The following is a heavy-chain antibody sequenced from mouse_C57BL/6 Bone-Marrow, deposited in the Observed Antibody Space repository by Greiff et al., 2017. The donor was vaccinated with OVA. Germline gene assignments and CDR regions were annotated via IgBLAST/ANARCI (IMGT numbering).Heavy chain of an antibody. CDR1: GFTFSSYG. CDR2: ISSGGSYT. CDR3: ARHNGNYRGDY. J-gene: IGHJ4*01. D-gene: IGHD2-1*01. Sequence: EVMLVESGGDLVKPGGSLKLSCAASGFTFSSYGMSWVRQTPDKRLEWDATISSGGSYTYYPDSVKGRFTISRDNAKNTLYLQMSSLKSEDTAMYYCARHNGNYRGDYWGQGTSVTVSS. V-gene: IGHV5-6*01.